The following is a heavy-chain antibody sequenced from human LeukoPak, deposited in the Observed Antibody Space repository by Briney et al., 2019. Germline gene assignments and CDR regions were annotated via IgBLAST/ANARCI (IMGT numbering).Heavy chain of an antibody. J-gene: IGHJ4*02. V-gene: IGHV3-53*01. CDR2: IYSGGST. D-gene: IGHD3-3*01. Sequence: TGGSLRLSCAASGXTVSSNYMSWVRQAPGKGLEWVSVIYSGGSTYYADSMKGRFTISRDNSKNTLYLQMNSLRAEDTAVYYCARDWSHRCFDYWGQGTLVTVSS. CDR1: GXTVSSNY. CDR3: ARDWSHRCFDY.